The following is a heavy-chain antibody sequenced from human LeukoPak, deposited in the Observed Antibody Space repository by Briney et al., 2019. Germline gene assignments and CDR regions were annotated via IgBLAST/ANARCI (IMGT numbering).Heavy chain of an antibody. CDR1: GFTVSSNY. CDR2: IYSGGST. V-gene: IGHV3-66*02. D-gene: IGHD6-19*01. CDR3: ARTPYSSGWYVY. Sequence: GGSLRLSCAASGFTVSSNYMSWVRQAPGKGLEWVSVIYSGGSTYYADSVKGRFTISRDNSKNTLYLQMNSLRAEDTAVYYCARTPYSSGWYVYWGQGTLVTVPS. J-gene: IGHJ4*02.